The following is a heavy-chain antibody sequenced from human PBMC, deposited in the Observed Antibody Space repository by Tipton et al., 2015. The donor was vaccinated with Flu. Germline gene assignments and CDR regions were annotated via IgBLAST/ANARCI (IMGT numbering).Heavy chain of an antibody. D-gene: IGHD6-19*01. CDR1: GGTFNNYA. CDR3: ARSVDGVYGSGCDY. J-gene: IGHJ4*02. V-gene: IGHV1-69*06. CDR2: IIPIFDTT. Sequence: QSGPEVKKPGSSVKVSCKASGGTFNNYAISWVRQAPGQGLEWMGGIIPIFDTTNYAQTFQGRVTITADKFTSTSYMEMSSLTSEDTAVYFCARSVDGVYGSGCDYWGQGTLVTVSP.